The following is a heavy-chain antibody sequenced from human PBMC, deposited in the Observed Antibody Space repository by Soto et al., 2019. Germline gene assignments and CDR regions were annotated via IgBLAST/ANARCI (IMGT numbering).Heavy chain of an antibody. V-gene: IGHV4-31*03. Sequence: QVQLQESGPGLVKPSQTLTLTCTVSGGSISSGSFYWSWIRQHPGKGLEWIGHISDSGSSYYNPSLESRVTISVDTSKNQVSLKLSAVPAADTAVYFCTRTTFYDIFTAYYSLFDYWGQGALVTVSS. CDR2: ISDSGSS. CDR1: GGSISSGSFY. J-gene: IGHJ4*02. D-gene: IGHD3-9*01. CDR3: TRTTFYDIFTAYYSLFDY.